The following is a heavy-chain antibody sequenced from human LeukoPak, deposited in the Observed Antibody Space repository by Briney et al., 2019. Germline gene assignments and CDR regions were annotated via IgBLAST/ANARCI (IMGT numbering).Heavy chain of an antibody. CDR3: ATAPYYYGSGSYPYYYYGMDV. J-gene: IGHJ6*02. V-gene: IGHV3-33*08. Sequence: GGSLRLPCAASGFTFDNYAMHWVRQAPGKGLEWVAVIWYDGSNKYYADSVKGRFTISRDNSKNTLYLQMNSLRAEDTAVYYCATAPYYYGSGSYPYYYYGMDVWGQGTTVTVSS. CDR2: IWYDGSNK. D-gene: IGHD3-10*01. CDR1: GFTFDNYA.